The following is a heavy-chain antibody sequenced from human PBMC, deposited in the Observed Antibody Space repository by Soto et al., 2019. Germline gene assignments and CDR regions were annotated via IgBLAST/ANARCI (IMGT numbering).Heavy chain of an antibody. V-gene: IGHV1-46*01. CDR2: INPGAGGR. Sequence: ASVKVSCKASGYTVTSYYIHWVRQAPGQGFEWIGIINPGAGGRSYAQKFQGRFTISRDTSNGIAYLQMNSLNIEDSAVYYCSGAESPDTAYFSLYWGQGTPVTSPQ. CDR1: GYTVTSYY. D-gene: IGHD1-26*01. CDR3: SGAESPDTAYFSLY. J-gene: IGHJ4*02.